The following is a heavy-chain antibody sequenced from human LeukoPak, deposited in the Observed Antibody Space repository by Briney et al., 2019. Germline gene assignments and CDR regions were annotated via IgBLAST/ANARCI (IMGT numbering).Heavy chain of an antibody. CDR3: ERYGNYGDFDY. V-gene: IGHV1-2*02. J-gene: IGHJ4*02. Sequence: ASVKVSCKASRYTFTGYYMHWVRQAPGQGLEWMGWINPNSDGTNYAQKFQGRVTMTRDTSISTAYMELSRLRSDDTAVYYCERYGNYGDFDYWGQGTLVTVSS. CDR2: INPNSDGT. D-gene: IGHD4-17*01. CDR1: RYTFTGYY.